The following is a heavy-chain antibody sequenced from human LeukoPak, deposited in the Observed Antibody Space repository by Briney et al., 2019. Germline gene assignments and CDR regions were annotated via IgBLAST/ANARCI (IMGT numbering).Heavy chain of an antibody. Sequence: GGALRLSCTASGFTFGDYAMSWVRQAPGKGLEWVGFIRSKAYGGTTEYAASVKGRFTISRDDSKSIAYLPMNSLKTEDTAVYYCTRGYSYDPCDYCGQGTLVTVSS. D-gene: IGHD5-18*01. J-gene: IGHJ4*02. CDR2: IRSKAYGGTT. CDR3: TRGYSYDPCDY. V-gene: IGHV3-49*04. CDR1: GFTFGDYA.